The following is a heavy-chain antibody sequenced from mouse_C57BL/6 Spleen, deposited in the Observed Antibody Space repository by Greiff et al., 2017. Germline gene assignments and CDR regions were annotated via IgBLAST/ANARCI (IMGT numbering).Heavy chain of an antibody. Sequence: EVKLMESGGGLVQPKGSLKLSCAASGFSFNTYAMNWVRQAPGKGLEWVARIRSKSNNYATYYADSVKDRFTISRDDSESMLYLQMNNLKTEDTAMYYCVRQGLWGLDYWGQGTTLTVSS. CDR2: IRSKSNNYAT. V-gene: IGHV10-1*01. CDR1: GFSFNTYA. J-gene: IGHJ2*01. D-gene: IGHD1-1*02. CDR3: VRQGLWGLDY.